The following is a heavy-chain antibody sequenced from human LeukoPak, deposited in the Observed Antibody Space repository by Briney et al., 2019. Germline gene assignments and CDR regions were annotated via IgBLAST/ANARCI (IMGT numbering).Heavy chain of an antibody. CDR1: GYTFTDYY. J-gene: IGHJ3*02. D-gene: IGHD6-13*01. V-gene: IGHV1-2*02. CDR3: ARPSYSSSWYHDAFDI. CDR2: INPNSGGK. Sequence: ASVKVSCKASGYTFTDYYMHWVRQAPGQGLEWMGWINPNSGGKNYAQNFQGRVTMTRDTSVSTAYMELSSLRSDDTAVFYCARPSYSSSWYHDAFDIWGQGTMVTVSS.